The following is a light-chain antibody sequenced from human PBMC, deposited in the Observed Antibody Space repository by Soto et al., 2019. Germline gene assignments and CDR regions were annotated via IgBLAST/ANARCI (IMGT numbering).Light chain of an antibody. CDR2: GAS. CDR3: QQYNKLPPYT. V-gene: IGKV3-15*01. J-gene: IGKJ2*01. Sequence: IVMTQSPGTLSVSPGEGATLSCRASQSVSSNLAWYQQKPGQAPRLLIYGASTRATGIPARFSGSGSGTEFTLTLSSLQSEGFAVYYCQQYNKLPPYTFGQGNKLEIK. CDR1: QSVSSN.